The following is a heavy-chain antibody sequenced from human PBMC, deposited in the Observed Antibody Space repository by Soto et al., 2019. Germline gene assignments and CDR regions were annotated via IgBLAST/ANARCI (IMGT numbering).Heavy chain of an antibody. CDR1: GFTFSNYA. J-gene: IGHJ5*02. V-gene: IGHV3-23*01. CDR2: ISGSGSSI. D-gene: IGHD6-13*01. CDR3: AKGGDSSSWKNWFDP. Sequence: EVQLLESGGGFVQPGGSLRLSCAASGFTFSNYAMTWVRQAPGKGLEWVSGISGSGSSIYYADSVKGRFTISRDNSKNTRYLQRNSLRAEDTAVYYCAKGGDSSSWKNWFDPWGQGTLVTVSS.